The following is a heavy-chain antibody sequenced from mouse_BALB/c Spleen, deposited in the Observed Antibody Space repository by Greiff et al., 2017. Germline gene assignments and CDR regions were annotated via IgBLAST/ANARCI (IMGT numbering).Heavy chain of an antibody. CDR2: ISYDGSN. CDR3: ARVGYGNNYAMDY. V-gene: IGHV3-6*02. Sequence: EVQLVESGPGLVKPSQSLSLTCSVTGYSITSGYYWNWIRQFPGNKLEWMGYISYDGSNNYNPSLKNRISITRDTSKNQFFLKLNSVTTEDTATYYCARVGYGNNYAMDYWGQGTSVTVSS. CDR1: GYSITSGYY. J-gene: IGHJ4*01. D-gene: IGHD2-10*02.